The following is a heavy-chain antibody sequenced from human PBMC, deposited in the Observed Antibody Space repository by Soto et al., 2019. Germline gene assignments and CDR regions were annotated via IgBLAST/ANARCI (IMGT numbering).Heavy chain of an antibody. D-gene: IGHD4-17*01. V-gene: IGHV3-30*18. CDR1: GFTFSNYG. Sequence: VQLVESGGGVVQPGRSLRLSCAASGFTFSNYGMHWVRQAPGKGLEWVAVISYHGRDKYYADSVKGRFTISRDNSKNTLDLEMNSLRAEDTAVYYCAKDHLMTTVTTVGYWGQGTLVTVSS. CDR2: ISYHGRDK. J-gene: IGHJ4*02. CDR3: AKDHLMTTVTTVGY.